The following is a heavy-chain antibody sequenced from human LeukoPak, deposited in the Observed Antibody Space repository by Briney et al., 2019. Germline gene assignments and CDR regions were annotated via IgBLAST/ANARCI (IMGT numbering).Heavy chain of an antibody. CDR1: GGTFSSYA. V-gene: IGHV1-69*05. CDR2: IIPIFGAA. D-gene: IGHD6-19*01. CDR3: ARPQGSSGWYAAFDI. J-gene: IGHJ3*02. Sequence: ASVKVSCKASGGTFSSYAISWVRQAPGQGLEWMGRIIPIFGAANYAQEFQGRVTITTDESTSTAYVELSSLRSEDTAVYYCARPQGSSGWYAAFDIWGQGTMVTVSS.